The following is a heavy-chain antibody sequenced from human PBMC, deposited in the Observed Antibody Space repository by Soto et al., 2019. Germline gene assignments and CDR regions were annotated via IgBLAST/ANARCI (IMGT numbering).Heavy chain of an antibody. CDR2: IYYSGST. V-gene: IGHV4-59*01. D-gene: IGHD5-12*01. CDR1: GGSISSYY. J-gene: IGHJ5*02. Sequence: SETLSLTCTVSGGSISSYYWSWIRQPPGKGLEWIGYIYYSGSTNYNPSLKSRVTISVDTSKNQFSLKLSSVTAADTAVYYCARDPGQWVATARRWFDAWSQGTLVSVSS. CDR3: ARDPGQWVATARRWFDA.